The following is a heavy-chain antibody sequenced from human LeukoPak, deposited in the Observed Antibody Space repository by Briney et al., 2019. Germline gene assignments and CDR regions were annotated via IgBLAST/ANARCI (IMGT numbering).Heavy chain of an antibody. V-gene: IGHV1-24*01. Sequence: VASVKVSCKVSGYTLTELSMHWVRQAPGKVLEWMGGFDPEDGETIYAQKFQGRVTMTEDTSTDTAYMELSSLRSEDTAVYYCARDVVFVSSHSTSYYYYYGMDVWGQGTTVTVSS. CDR1: GYTLTELS. CDR3: ARDVVFVSSHSTSYYYYYGMDV. CDR2: FDPEDGET. D-gene: IGHD6-13*01. J-gene: IGHJ6*02.